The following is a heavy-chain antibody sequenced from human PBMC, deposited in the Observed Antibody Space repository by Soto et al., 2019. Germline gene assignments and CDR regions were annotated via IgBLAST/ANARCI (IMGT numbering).Heavy chain of an antibody. CDR2: IKQDGSGK. CDR1: GFTFSSYW. D-gene: IGHD1-26*01. Sequence: GGSLRLSCAASGFTFSSYWMSWVRQAPGKGLEWVANIKQDGSGKYYVDSVKGRFTISRDNAKNSLYLQMNSLRAEDTAVYYCARDGVIVGATTHAFDIWGQGTMVTVSS. V-gene: IGHV3-7*01. CDR3: ARDGVIVGATTHAFDI. J-gene: IGHJ3*02.